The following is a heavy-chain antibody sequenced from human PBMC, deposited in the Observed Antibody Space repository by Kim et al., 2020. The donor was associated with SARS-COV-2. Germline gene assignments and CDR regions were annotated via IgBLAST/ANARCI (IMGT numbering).Heavy chain of an antibody. Sequence: GGSLRLSCAASGFSFSNYGMHWVRQAPGKGLEWVALISHDGKNKYYRDSVKGRFTVSRDNSNNTLNLQMNSLRVDDTGIYHCASIAAAATALTRDWNFYYGLDVWGQGTTVTVSS. CDR1: GFSFSNYG. V-gene: IGHV3-33*05. J-gene: IGHJ6*02. D-gene: IGHD6-25*01. CDR3: ASIAAAATALTRDWNFYYGLDV. CDR2: ISHDGKNK.